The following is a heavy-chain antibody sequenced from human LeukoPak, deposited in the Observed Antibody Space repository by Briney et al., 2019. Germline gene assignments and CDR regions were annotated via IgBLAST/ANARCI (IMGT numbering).Heavy chain of an antibody. Sequence: GASVKVSCKASGYTFTGYAMHWVRQAPGQGLEWVGRLDPNSGGTNYAQDFQGRVTITRDTSINTAYMELSRLRSDGTAKYYCTRDLTISGPIGIWGQGTLVTVSS. CDR2: LDPNSGGT. J-gene: IGHJ4*02. V-gene: IGHV1-2*06. CDR3: TRDLTISGPIGI. D-gene: IGHD3-9*01. CDR1: GYTFTGYA.